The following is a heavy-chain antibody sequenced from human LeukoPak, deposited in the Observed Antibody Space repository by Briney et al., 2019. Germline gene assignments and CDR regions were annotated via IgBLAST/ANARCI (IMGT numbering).Heavy chain of an antibody. V-gene: IGHV1-2*02. CDR1: GYAFTGYY. CDR3: AREGYCSGGSCYSWFDP. J-gene: IGHJ5*02. CDR2: INPNSGGT. Sequence: ASVKVSCKASGYAFTGYYMHWVRQAPGQGLEWMGWINPNSGGTNYAQKFQGRVTMTRDTSISTAYMELSRLRSDDTAVYYCAREGYCSGGSCYSWFDPWGQGTLVTASS. D-gene: IGHD2-15*01.